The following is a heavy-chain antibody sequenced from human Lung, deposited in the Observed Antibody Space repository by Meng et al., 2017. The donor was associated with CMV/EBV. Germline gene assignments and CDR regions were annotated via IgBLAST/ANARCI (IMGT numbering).Heavy chain of an antibody. Sequence: ASVXVSXKASGYTFTGYYLHWVRQAPGQGLEWMGWINSKIGDANYTQKFQGRVTVTRDTSISTAYMELKRLTNNDTAVYFCARKVFRASDAFDIWGQGTMVTVSS. CDR2: INSKIGDA. CDR3: ARKVFRASDAFDI. V-gene: IGHV1-2*02. J-gene: IGHJ3*02. CDR1: GYTFTGYY.